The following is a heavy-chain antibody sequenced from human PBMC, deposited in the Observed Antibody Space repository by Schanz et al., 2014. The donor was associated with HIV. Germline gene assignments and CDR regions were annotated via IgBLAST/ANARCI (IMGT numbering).Heavy chain of an antibody. CDR3: AQEEVPNDC. CDR2: ISGSGGST. Sequence: VQLVESGGGVVQPGRSLRLSCAASGFTFSSYAMSWVRQAPGKGLEWVSVISGSGGSTYYADSVKGRFTISRDNSKNTVYLQMDSLRAEDTAVYFCAQEEVPNDCWGQGTLVTVSS. V-gene: IGHV3-23*04. CDR1: GFTFSSYA. D-gene: IGHD3-10*01. J-gene: IGHJ4*02.